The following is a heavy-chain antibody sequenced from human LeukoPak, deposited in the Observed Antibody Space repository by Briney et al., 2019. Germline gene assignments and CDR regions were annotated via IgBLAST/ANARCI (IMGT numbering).Heavy chain of an antibody. V-gene: IGHV3-9*03. CDR2: ISWNSGSI. J-gene: IGHJ3*02. D-gene: IGHD1-26*01. Sequence: QAGGSLRLSCAASGFTFDDYAMHWVRQAPGKGLEWVSGISWNSGSIGYADSVKGRFTISRDNAKNSLYLQMNSLRAGDMALYYCASIVGATGAFDIWGQGTMVTVSS. CDR1: GFTFDDYA. CDR3: ASIVGATGAFDI.